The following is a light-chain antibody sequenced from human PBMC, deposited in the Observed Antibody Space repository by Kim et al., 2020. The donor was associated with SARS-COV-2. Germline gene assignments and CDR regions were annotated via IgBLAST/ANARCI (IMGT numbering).Light chain of an antibody. J-gene: IGLJ2*01. Sequence: QSVTISCPGTRSEVGGYNYVSWYQQHQGKAPKLMIYDVSKRPSGVPDRFSGSKSGNTASLTISGLQAEDEADYYCCSYAGSYTLVVFGGGTQLTVL. CDR3: CSYAGSYTLVV. CDR1: RSEVGGYNY. V-gene: IGLV2-11*01. CDR2: DVS.